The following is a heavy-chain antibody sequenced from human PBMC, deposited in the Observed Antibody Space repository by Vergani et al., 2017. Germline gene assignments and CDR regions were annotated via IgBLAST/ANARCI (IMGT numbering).Heavy chain of an antibody. D-gene: IGHD2-2*01. Sequence: DVHLAESGGGFFQPGGSLRLSCVVSGFDFSSYIMNWVRQAPGKGLEWVSFVSTGTKSQSYAESVKGRFTISRDSAKNSLYLQMDNLRAEDTAVYYCAREYSSTSGRAFDFWGQGTKVTVSS. CDR2: VSTGTKSQ. V-gene: IGHV3-48*01. CDR1: GFDFSSYI. CDR3: AREYSSTSGRAFDF. J-gene: IGHJ3*01.